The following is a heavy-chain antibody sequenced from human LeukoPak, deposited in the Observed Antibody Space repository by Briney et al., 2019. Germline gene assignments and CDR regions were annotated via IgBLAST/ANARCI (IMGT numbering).Heavy chain of an antibody. V-gene: IGHV4-61*02. CDR1: GGSISSGSYY. Sequence: SETLSLTCTVSGGSISSGSYYWSWIRQPAGKGLEWIGRIYTSGSTNYNPSLKSRVTISVDTSKNQFSLKLSSVTAADTAVYYCAGHRYSSGYAVDYWGQGTLVTVSS. J-gene: IGHJ4*02. CDR3: AGHRYSSGYAVDY. D-gene: IGHD3-22*01. CDR2: IYTSGST.